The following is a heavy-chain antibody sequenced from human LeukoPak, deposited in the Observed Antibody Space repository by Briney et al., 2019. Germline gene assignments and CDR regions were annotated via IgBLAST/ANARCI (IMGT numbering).Heavy chain of an antibody. CDR3: ARDQYSSSSGGAFDI. J-gene: IGHJ3*02. D-gene: IGHD6-6*01. CDR1: GGSMSSYY. Sequence: SETLSLTCTVSGGSMSSYYWSWIRQPAGKGLEWIGRIYTSGSTNYNPSLKSRVTMSVDTSKNQFSLKLSSVTAADTAVYYCARDQYSSSSGGAFDIWGQGTMVTVSS. CDR2: IYTSGST. V-gene: IGHV4-4*07.